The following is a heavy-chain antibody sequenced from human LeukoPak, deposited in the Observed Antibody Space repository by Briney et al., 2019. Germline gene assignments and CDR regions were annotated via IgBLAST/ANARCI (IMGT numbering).Heavy chain of an antibody. Sequence: SDTLSLTCTVSGGSISSYFWSWIRQPAGKGLEWIGRIYTSGSTNYNPSLKSRVTISADKSTNQFSLKLSSVTAADTAVYYCARDRFGDLNYFDYWGQGPLVTVSS. V-gene: IGHV4-4*07. J-gene: IGHJ4*02. CDR1: GGSISSYF. CDR2: IYTSGST. D-gene: IGHD3-3*01. CDR3: ARDRFGDLNYFDY.